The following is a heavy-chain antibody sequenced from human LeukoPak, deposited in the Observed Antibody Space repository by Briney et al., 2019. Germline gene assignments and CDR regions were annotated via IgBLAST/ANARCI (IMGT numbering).Heavy chain of an antibody. CDR2: ISGRGELT. CDR1: GFIFRTYA. CDR3: VKDRPNYYGSEGHYYRQNGDS. Sequence: PGGSLRLSCGASGFIFRTYAMSWVRQPPGEGLEWVASISGRGELTYYTDSVRGRFTISRDNSKSTLYLQMNFLRTDDTAVYYCVKDRPNYYGSEGHYYRQNGDSWGQGTLVTVSS. J-gene: IGHJ5*01. D-gene: IGHD3-22*01. V-gene: IGHV3-23*01.